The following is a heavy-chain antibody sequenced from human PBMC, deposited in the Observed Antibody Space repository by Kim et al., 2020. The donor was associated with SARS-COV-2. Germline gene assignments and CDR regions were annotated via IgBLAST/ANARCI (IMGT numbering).Heavy chain of an antibody. D-gene: IGHD3-3*01. V-gene: IGHV3-23*03. CDR3: AKTLEDDFGVVKGGDWYFDL. Sequence: GGSLRLSCAASGFTFSSYAMSWVRQAPGKGLEWVSVIYSGGSSTYYADSVKGRFTISRDNSKNTLYLQMNSLRAEDTAVYYCAKTLEDDFGVVKGGDWYFDLWGRGTLVTVSS. J-gene: IGHJ2*01. CDR2: IYSGGSST. CDR1: GFTFSSYA.